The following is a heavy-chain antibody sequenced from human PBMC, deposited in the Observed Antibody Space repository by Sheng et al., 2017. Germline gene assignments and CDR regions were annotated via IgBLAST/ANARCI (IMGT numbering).Heavy chain of an antibody. CDR2: IYSGGST. Sequence: EVQLVESGGGLIPALGGPLRLSCAASGFTVSSNYMSWVRQAPGKGLEWVSVIYSGGSTYYADSVKGRFTISRDNSKNTLYLQMNSLRAEDTAVYYCNCPPVDTAMEGATDYWGQGTLVTVSS. D-gene: IGHD5-18*01. CDR1: GFTVSSNY. V-gene: IGHV3-53*01. CDR3: NCPPVDTAMEGATDY. J-gene: IGHJ4*02.